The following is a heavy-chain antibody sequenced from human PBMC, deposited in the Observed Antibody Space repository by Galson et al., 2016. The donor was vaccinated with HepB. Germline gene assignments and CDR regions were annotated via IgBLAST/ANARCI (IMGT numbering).Heavy chain of an antibody. CDR1: GFSFSTSG. CDR3: GKHGGFDY. Sequence: SLRLSCAASGFSFSTSGMSWVRQTPGRGLAWVSGITGSGATTHYADSVKGRFTISGDNSKNTLYLDMNSLRAGDTAVYYCGKHGGFDYWGQGALVTVSS. V-gene: IGHV3-23*01. D-gene: IGHD3-16*01. CDR2: ITGSGATT. J-gene: IGHJ4*02.